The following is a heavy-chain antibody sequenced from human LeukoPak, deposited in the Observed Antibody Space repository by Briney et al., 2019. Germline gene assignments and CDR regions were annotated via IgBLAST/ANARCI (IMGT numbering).Heavy chain of an antibody. CDR1: GYTFTSYG. Sequence: GASVKVSCKASGYTFTSYGISWVRQAPGQGLEWMGWISAYNGNTNYAQKLQGRVTMTTDTSTSTAYMELRSLRSDDTAVYYCARGDCSSTSCYLFDYWGQGTLVTVSS. CDR2: ISAYNGNT. V-gene: IGHV1-18*01. D-gene: IGHD2-2*01. CDR3: ARGDCSSTSCYLFDY. J-gene: IGHJ4*02.